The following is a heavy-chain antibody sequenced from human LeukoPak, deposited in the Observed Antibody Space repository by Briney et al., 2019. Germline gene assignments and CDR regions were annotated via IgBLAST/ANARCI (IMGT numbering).Heavy chain of an antibody. CDR1: GGSSRNYY. D-gene: IGHD6-19*01. CDR2: LYYSGST. CDR3: ARQYEVAVAVGAFDI. Sequence: SETLSLTCTVSGGSSRNYYWSWIRQPPGKGLEWIGYLYYSGSTNYNPSLKSRVTISVDTSKNQFSPKLSSATAADTAVYYCARQYEVAVAVGAFDIWGQGTMVTVSS. V-gene: IGHV4-59*08. J-gene: IGHJ3*02.